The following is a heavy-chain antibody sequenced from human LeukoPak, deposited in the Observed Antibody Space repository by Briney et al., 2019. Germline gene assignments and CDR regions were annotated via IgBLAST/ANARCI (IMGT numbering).Heavy chain of an antibody. CDR2: ISTSGTTI. CDR3: AGSRLRPGVFQGEFYIDY. D-gene: IGHD3-10*01. CDR1: GFTFSDHY. J-gene: IGHJ4*02. V-gene: IGHV3-11*01. Sequence: KSGGSLRLSCAASGFTFSDHYMTWIRQAAGKGLEWVSYISTSGTTIYYSDSAKGRFTISRDNAKNSLFLQMNSLRSEDTAVYYCAGSRLRPGVFQGEFYIDYWGQGTLVTVSS.